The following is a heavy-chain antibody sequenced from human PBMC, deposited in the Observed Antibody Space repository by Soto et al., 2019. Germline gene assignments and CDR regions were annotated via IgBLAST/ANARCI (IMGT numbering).Heavy chain of an antibody. Sequence: EVQLVPSGAEVKKPGESLRISCKGSGYSFTSYWISWVRQMPGKGLEWMGRIDPSDSYTNYSPSFQGHVTISADKSISTAYLQWRSLQASDTAMYYCARRVVVVPAAMPDYYYYYGMDVWGQGTTVTVSS. J-gene: IGHJ6*02. V-gene: IGHV5-10-1*01. CDR3: ARRVVVVPAAMPDYYYYYGMDV. D-gene: IGHD2-2*01. CDR1: GYSFTSYW. CDR2: IDPSDSYT.